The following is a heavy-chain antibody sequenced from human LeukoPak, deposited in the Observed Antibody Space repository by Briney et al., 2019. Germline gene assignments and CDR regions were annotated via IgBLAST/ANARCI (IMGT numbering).Heavy chain of an antibody. CDR2: ISGGGGST. Sequence: PGGSLRLSCAASGFTFSSYWMHWVRQSPGKGLEWVSVISGGGGSTYYADSVKGRFTISRDNSKNTLYLQMNSLRADDTAVYYCAKFYDISTGYSDYWGQGTLVTVSS. J-gene: IGHJ4*02. V-gene: IGHV3-23*01. D-gene: IGHD3-9*01. CDR3: AKFYDISTGYSDY. CDR1: GFTFSSYW.